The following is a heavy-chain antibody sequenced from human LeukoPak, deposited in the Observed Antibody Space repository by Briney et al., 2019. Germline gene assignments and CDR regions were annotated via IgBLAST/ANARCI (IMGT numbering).Heavy chain of an antibody. CDR1: GGTISSGSNY. D-gene: IGHD3-22*01. CDR3: ARDIYDSSGYYYGGDAFDI. J-gene: IGHJ3*02. Sequence: SGTLSLTCTVSGGTISSGSNYWSWIRQPAGKGLEWIGRIYTSGRTNYHPSLKSRVTISVDTSKNQFSLKLSSVTAADTAVYYCARDIYDSSGYYYGGDAFDIWGQGTMVTVSS. V-gene: IGHV4-61*02. CDR2: IYTSGRT.